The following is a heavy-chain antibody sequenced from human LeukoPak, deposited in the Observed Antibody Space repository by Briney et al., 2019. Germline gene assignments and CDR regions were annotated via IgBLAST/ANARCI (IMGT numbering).Heavy chain of an antibody. CDR1: GYTLTELS. Sequence: ASVKVSCKVSGYTLTELSMHWVRQAPGKGLEWMGGFDPEDGETIYAQKFQGRVTMTEDTSTDTAYMELSSLRSEDTAVYYCATRIAVAGSFGGFDYWGQGTLVTVSS. CDR3: ATRIAVAGSFGGFDY. D-gene: IGHD6-19*01. J-gene: IGHJ4*02. CDR2: FDPEDGET. V-gene: IGHV1-24*01.